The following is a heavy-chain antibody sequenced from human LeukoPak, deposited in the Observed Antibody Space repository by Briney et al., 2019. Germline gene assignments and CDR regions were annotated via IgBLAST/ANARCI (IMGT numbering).Heavy chain of an antibody. V-gene: IGHV3-23*01. CDR1: GFTFSSYA. CDR2: ISGSGGST. Sequence: PGGSLRLSCAASGFTFSSYAMSWVHQAPGKGLEWVSAISGSGGSTYYADSVKGRFTISRDNSKNTLYLQMNSLRAEDTAVYYCAKGDGSGSYYTRGPFDYWRQGTLVTVSS. J-gene: IGHJ4*02. CDR3: AKGDGSGSYYTRGPFDY. D-gene: IGHD3-10*01.